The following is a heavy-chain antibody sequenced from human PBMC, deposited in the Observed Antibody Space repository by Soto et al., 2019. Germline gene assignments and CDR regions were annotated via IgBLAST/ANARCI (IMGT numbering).Heavy chain of an antibody. CDR1: GFTFSNSA. CDR2: ISQNGGSRGGT. Sequence: GGSLRLSCTASGFTFSNSAMTWVRQAPGQGLEWVASISQNGGSRGGTYYADSVKGRVTISRDNSKDILYLQLDSLRGADTAVYYCAKTKAVVIAALDVWGQGTKVTVSS. J-gene: IGHJ3*01. CDR3: AKTKAVVIAALDV. D-gene: IGHD2-21*01. V-gene: IGHV3-23*01.